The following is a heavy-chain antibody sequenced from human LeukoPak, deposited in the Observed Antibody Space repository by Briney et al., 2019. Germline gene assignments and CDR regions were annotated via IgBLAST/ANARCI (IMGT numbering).Heavy chain of an antibody. CDR2: IYTSGST. CDR3: ARRLGYCSSTSCYQFDY. Sequence: KPSETLSLTCTVSGGSISSYYWSWIRQPAGKGLEWIGRIYTSGSTNYNPSLRSRVTISVDTSKNQFSLKLSSVTAADTAVYYCARRLGYCSSTSCYQFDYWGQGTLVTVSS. D-gene: IGHD2-2*01. CDR1: GGSISSYY. J-gene: IGHJ4*02. V-gene: IGHV4-4*07.